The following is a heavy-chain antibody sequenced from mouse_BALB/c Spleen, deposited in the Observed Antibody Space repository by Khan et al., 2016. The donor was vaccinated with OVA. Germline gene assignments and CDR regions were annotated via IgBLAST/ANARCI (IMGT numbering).Heavy chain of an antibody. J-gene: IGHJ2*01. Sequence: QIQLVQSGPELKKPGETVKISCKASGYTFTDYSMHWVKQAPGKGLKWMGWINTETGEPTYADDFKGRFAFSLDTSASTAYLQINNRKNEDTATYFCASTGTNYWGQGTALTVSS. CDR1: GYTFTDYS. V-gene: IGHV9-2-1*01. CDR3: ASTGTNY. CDR2: INTETGEP. D-gene: IGHD4-1*02.